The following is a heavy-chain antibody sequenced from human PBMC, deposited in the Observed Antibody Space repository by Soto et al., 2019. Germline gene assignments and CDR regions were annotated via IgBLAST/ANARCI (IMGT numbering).Heavy chain of an antibody. D-gene: IGHD6-13*01. CDR3: ALRYWAASGTRYYFDS. Sequence: QITLKESGPTLVKPTQTLTLTCTFSGFSFTTDGMGVGWIRQPPGKALEWLALIYWDDDKRYTPSLKSRLTIAKDASRNHVVLTLTNMDPAYTATSYSALRYWAASGTRYYFDSWGQGTLVTVSS. J-gene: IGHJ4*02. CDR2: IYWDDDK. CDR1: GFSFTTDGMG. V-gene: IGHV2-5*02.